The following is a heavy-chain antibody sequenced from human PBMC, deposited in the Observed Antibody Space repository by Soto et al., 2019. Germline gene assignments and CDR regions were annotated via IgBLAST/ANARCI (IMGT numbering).Heavy chain of an antibody. CDR1: GASITTYY. CDR3: ARDLKEYCSVRKCNWFDP. V-gene: IGHV4-59*01. CDR2: ISYSGST. Sequence: PSETLSLTCTVSGASITTYYWSWIRQPPGKGLEWIGYISYSGSTDYNPSLKSRVTISFDASKNQISLQVRSATAADAAVYYCARDLKEYCSVRKCNWFDPGGQGTLV. J-gene: IGHJ5*02. D-gene: IGHD2-15*01.